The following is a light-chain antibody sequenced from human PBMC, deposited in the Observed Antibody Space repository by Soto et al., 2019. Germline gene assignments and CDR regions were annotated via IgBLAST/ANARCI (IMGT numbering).Light chain of an antibody. Sequence: IQLTQSPSSLSASVGDRVTLTCRASQGISSSLAWYQQKPGKAPKVLIYAASTLQTGVPSRFSGSGSGTDLTLTISSLQPEDFATYYCQQLIRYPFTFGRGTRLEIK. CDR2: AAS. V-gene: IGKV1-9*01. CDR1: QGISSS. J-gene: IGKJ5*01. CDR3: QQLIRYPFT.